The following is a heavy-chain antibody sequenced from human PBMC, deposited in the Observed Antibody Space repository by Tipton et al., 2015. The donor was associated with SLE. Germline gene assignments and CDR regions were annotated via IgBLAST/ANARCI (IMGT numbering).Heavy chain of an antibody. Sequence: SLRLSCAASGFTFSSYGMHWVRQAPGKGLEWVAVIWYDGSRKYYADSVKGRFTISRDNSKNTLYLQMNSLRAEDTAVYYCAKDSSLGVSDYWGQGTLVTVSS. CDR1: GFTFSSYG. V-gene: IGHV3-30*18. J-gene: IGHJ4*02. D-gene: IGHD3-16*01. CDR2: IWYDGSRK. CDR3: AKDSSLGVSDY.